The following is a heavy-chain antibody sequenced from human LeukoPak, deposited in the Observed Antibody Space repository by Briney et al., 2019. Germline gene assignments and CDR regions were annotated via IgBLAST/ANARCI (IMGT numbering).Heavy chain of an antibody. J-gene: IGHJ4*02. CDR1: GLTFSSYS. D-gene: IGHD3-10*01. V-gene: IGHV3-48*01. Sequence: GPLKLSGEASGLTFSSYSRNGVGQAQGRGRGGVSYISSSSSTTYYADSVKGRFTISRDNSKNTLYLQMSSLRAEDTAVYYCAKDYGSGSWRYFDYWGQGTLVTVSS. CDR2: ISSSSSTT. CDR3: AKDYGSGSWRYFDY.